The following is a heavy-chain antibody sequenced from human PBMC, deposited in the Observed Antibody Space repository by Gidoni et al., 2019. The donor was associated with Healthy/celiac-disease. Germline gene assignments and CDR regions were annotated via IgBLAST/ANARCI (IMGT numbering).Heavy chain of an antibody. CDR3: ARDPGTPYCSGGSCYPTGYYGMDV. J-gene: IGHJ6*02. V-gene: IGHV4-4*02. D-gene: IGHD2-15*01. CDR2: IYHSGST. Sequence: QVQLQESGPGLVKPSGTLSLTCAVSGGSISSSNWWSWVRQPPGKGLEWIGEIYHSGSTNYNPSLKSRVTISVDKSKNQFSLKLSSVTAADTAVYYCARDPGTPYCSGGSCYPTGYYGMDVWGQGTTVTVSS. CDR1: GGSISSSNW.